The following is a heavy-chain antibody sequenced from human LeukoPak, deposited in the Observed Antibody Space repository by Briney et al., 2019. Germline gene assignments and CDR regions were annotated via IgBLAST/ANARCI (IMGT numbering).Heavy chain of an antibody. V-gene: IGHV1-18*01. CDR2: ISGYNGNT. CDR3: ARDRHRRHYYDSSLHSPLDF. Sequence: EASVKPSSKPSGYTLANFGISCVRQAAGQGREWLGWISGYNGNTNYAQKLQGRVTMTTDTSTSTAYLDLRSVRSDDTAVYYCARDRHRRHYYDSSLHSPLDFWGQGTLVTVSS. D-gene: IGHD3-22*01. J-gene: IGHJ4*02. CDR1: GYTLANFG.